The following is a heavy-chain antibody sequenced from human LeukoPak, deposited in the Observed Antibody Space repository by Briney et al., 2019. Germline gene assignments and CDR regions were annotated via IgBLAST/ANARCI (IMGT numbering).Heavy chain of an antibody. J-gene: IGHJ5*02. CDR3: GGDCYESQPPLRNWFDP. CDR1: GFTFSDHY. Sequence: GGSLRLSCAASGFTFSDHYMDWVRQAPGKGLEWVARISNKANSYTTAYAANVQGRFTISRAESKNSLHLQMQSLKNKAAKDDYCGGDCYESQPPLRNWFDPWGQGTLVTVSS. V-gene: IGHV3-72*01. CDR2: ISNKANSYTT. D-gene: IGHD2-15*01.